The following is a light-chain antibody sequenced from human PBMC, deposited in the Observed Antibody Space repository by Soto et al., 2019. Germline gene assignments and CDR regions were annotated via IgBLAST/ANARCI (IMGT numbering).Light chain of an antibody. J-gene: IGKJ5*01. Sequence: EIALNPFPGTLALSPGEKAPLLCRASQSVTSSSLAWYQQKVGRAPRVLIYGASNRATGIPDRFSGSGSGTDFTLTITRLEPEDFAVYYCQQYGSSPRTFGQGTRLEI. CDR1: QSVTSSS. CDR2: GAS. CDR3: QQYGSSPRT. V-gene: IGKV3-20*01.